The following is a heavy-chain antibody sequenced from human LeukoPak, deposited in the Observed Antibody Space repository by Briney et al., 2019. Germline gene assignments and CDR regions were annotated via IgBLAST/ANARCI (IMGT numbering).Heavy chain of an antibody. D-gene: IGHD5-24*01. CDR2: IYPVDSDT. V-gene: IGHV5-51*01. J-gene: IGHJ6*03. CDR3: ARVGNYPFNSYIDV. CDR1: GFNFTAYW. Sequence: GGSLQISGDSSGFNFTAYWIGGGRPVPGKGLEGMGIIYPVDSDTRYSPSIQGHVTISADASISAAYLQWSGLQASDTAMYYCARVGNYPFNSYIDVWGQGTTLTVSS.